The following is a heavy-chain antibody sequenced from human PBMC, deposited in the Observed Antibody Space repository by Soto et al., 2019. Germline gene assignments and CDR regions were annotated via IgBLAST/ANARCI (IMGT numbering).Heavy chain of an antibody. CDR3: AKTANGWFSAFDI. V-gene: IGHV3-23*01. CDR1: GFTFSSYA. D-gene: IGHD6-19*01. J-gene: IGHJ3*02. CDR2: ISGSGGTT. Sequence: EVQLLESGGGLVQPGGSLRLSCAASGFTFSSYAMSWVRQAPGKGLECVSAISGSGGTTYYADSVKGRFTFSRDNSQNTLYLQMNSLRAEDTAVYYCAKTANGWFSAFDIWGQGTMVTVSS.